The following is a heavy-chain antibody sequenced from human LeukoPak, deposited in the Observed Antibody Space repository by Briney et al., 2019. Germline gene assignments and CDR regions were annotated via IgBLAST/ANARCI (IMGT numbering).Heavy chain of an antibody. CDR1: GFTFSDYY. V-gene: IGHV3-53*01. CDR2: IYAGGST. CDR3: ARGTVTAPDY. J-gene: IGHJ4*02. Sequence: AGGSLRLSCAASGFTFSDYYMSWIRQAPGKGLEWVSVIYAGGSTYYADSVKGRFTISRDISKNTLYLQMNSLRAEDTAVYYCARGTVTAPDYWGQGTLVTVSS. D-gene: IGHD4-17*01.